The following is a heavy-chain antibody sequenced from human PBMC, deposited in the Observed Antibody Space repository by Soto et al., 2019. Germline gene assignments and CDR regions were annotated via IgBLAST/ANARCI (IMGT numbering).Heavy chain of an antibody. V-gene: IGHV1-2*02. CDR2: INPNSGGT. Sequence: ASVKVSCKASGYTFTGYYMHWVRQAPGQGLEWMGWINPNSGGTNYAQKFQGRVTMTRDTSISTAYMELSRPRSDDTAVYYCARDREDIVVVPAAQGYYGMDVWGQGTTVTVSS. CDR1: GYTFTGYY. CDR3: ARDREDIVVVPAAQGYYGMDV. D-gene: IGHD2-2*01. J-gene: IGHJ6*02.